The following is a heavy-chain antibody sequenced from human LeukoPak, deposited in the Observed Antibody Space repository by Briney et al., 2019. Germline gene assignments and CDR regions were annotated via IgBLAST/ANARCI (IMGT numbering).Heavy chain of an antibody. CDR1: GFTFSSNY. J-gene: IGHJ5*02. V-gene: IGHV3-53*01. CDR2: IYSGGST. CDR3: ARDLMVRGVIITS. D-gene: IGHD3-10*01. Sequence: GGSLRLSCAASGFTFSSNYMSWVRQAPGKGLEWVSVIYSGGSTYYADSVKGRFTISRDNSKNTLYLQMNSLRAEDTAVYYCARDLMVRGVIITSWGQGTLVTVSS.